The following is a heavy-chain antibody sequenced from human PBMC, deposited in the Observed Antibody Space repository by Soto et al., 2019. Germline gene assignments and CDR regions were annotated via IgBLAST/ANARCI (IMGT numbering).Heavy chain of an antibody. CDR1: GGSFSGYY. CDR2: INHSGST. Sequence: SETLSLTCAVYGGSFSGYYWSWIRQPPGKGLEWIGEINHSGSTNYNPSLKSRATISVDTSKNQFSLKLSSVTAADTAVYYCARGYMVRGVLDYWGQGTLVTVSS. CDR3: ARGYMVRGVLDY. J-gene: IGHJ4*02. V-gene: IGHV4-34*01. D-gene: IGHD3-10*01.